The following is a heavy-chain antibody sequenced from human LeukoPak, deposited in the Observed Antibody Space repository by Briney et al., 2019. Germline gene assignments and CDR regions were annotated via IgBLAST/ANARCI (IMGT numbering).Heavy chain of an antibody. V-gene: IGHV4-59*01. D-gene: IGHD3-10*01. CDR2: IYYSGST. Sequence: SETLSLTCTVSGGSISSYYWSWIRQPPGKGLEWIGYIYYSGSTNYNPSLKSRVTISVDTSKNQFSLKLSSVTAADTAVYYCATQTYGSGSPGNWYFDLWGRGTLVTVSS. CDR1: GGSISSYY. CDR3: ATQTYGSGSPGNWYFDL. J-gene: IGHJ2*01.